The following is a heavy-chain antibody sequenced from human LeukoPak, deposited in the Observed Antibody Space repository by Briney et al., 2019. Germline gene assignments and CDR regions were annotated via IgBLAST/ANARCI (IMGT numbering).Heavy chain of an antibody. J-gene: IGHJ6*02. V-gene: IGHV1-69*04. CDR3: ARDRVLRQYYYYGMDV. Sequence: SVKVSCKASGGTFSSYAISWVRQAPGQGLEWMGRIIPILGIANYAQKFQGRDTITADKSTSTAYMELRSLRSEDTAVYYCARDRVLRQYYYYGMDVWGQGTTVTVSS. D-gene: IGHD3-3*01. CDR1: GGTFSSYA. CDR2: IIPILGIA.